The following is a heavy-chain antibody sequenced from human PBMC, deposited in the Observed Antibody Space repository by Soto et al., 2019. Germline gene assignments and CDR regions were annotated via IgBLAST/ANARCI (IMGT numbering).Heavy chain of an antibody. CDR3: ERLSRESGYFYYYDCVMEV. D-gene: IGHD3-22*01. CDR2: IYYSGST. J-gene: IGHJ6*02. Sequence: SETLSLTCTVSVDSISTYYWSWIRQPPGKGLEWIGYIYYSGSTNYNPSLKSRVTISVDTSKNQFSLKLSSVTAADTAVYYSERLSRESGYFYYYDCVMEVLGHGTTST. CDR1: VDSISTYY. V-gene: IGHV4-59*01.